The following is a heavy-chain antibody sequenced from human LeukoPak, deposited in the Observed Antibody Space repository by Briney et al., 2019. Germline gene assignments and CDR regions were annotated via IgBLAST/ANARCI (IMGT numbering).Heavy chain of an antibody. J-gene: IGHJ3*02. Sequence: ASVKVSCKASGGTFSSYAISWVRQAPGQGLEWMGGIIPIFGTANYAQKFQGRVTITADESTSTAYMELSSLRSEDTAVYYCARERSRYCSSTSCRGAFDIWGQGTMVTVSS. CDR1: GGTFSSYA. D-gene: IGHD2-2*01. V-gene: IGHV1-69*13. CDR3: ARERSRYCSSTSCRGAFDI. CDR2: IIPIFGTA.